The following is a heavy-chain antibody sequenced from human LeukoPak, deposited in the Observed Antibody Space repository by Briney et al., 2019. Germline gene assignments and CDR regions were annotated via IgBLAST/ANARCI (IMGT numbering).Heavy chain of an antibody. D-gene: IGHD2-2*01. CDR1: GGSISSGDYY. J-gene: IGHJ4*02. V-gene: IGHV4-30-4*01. Sequence: PSETLSLTCTVSGGSISSGDYYWSWIRQPPGKGLEWIGYIYYSGSTYYNPSLKSRVTISVDTSKNQFSLKLSSVTAADTAVYYCARERAYCSSTSCYEVEDYWGQGTLVTVSS. CDR3: ARERAYCSSTSCYEVEDY. CDR2: IYYSGST.